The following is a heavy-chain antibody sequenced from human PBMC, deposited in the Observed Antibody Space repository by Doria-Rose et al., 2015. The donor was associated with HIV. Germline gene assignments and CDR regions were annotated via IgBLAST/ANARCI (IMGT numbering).Heavy chain of an antibody. V-gene: IGHV2-26*01. CDR2: IFSDDER. CDR3: ARIKSSRWYHKYYFDF. Sequence: QITLKESGPVLVKPTETLTLTCTVSGVSLSSPGMGVSWIRQPPGKALEWLANIFSDDERSYKTYLKSRLTISRGTSTSQVVLTMTDMDPVDTATYYCARIKSSRWYHKYYFDFWGQGTLVIVSA. CDR1: GVSLSSPGMG. J-gene: IGHJ4*02. D-gene: IGHD6-13*01.